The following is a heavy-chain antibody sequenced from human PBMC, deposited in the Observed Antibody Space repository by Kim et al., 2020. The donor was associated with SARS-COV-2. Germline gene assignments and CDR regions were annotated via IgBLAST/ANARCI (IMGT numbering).Heavy chain of an antibody. V-gene: IGHV3-23*01. Sequence: GGSLRLSCAASGFTFSSYAMTWVRQAPGKGPEWVSTISGSGGSTYYADSVKGRFTISRDNSKNTLYLQMNSLRAEDTAVYYCAKDRGAVAGTAYDYWGQGTLVTGSS. CDR1: GFTFSSYA. CDR3: AKDRGAVAGTAYDY. CDR2: ISGSGGST. J-gene: IGHJ4*02. D-gene: IGHD6-19*01.